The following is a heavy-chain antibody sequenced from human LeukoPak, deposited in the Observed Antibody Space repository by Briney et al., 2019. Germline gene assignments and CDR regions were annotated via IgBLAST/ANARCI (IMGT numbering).Heavy chain of an antibody. J-gene: IGHJ4*02. CDR2: ISGSGGST. CDR3: ARERGGDGYSEFDY. V-gene: IGHV3-23*01. CDR1: GFTFSSYA. Sequence: PGGSLRLSCAASGFTFSSYAMSWVRQAPGKGLEWVSAISGSGGSTYYADSVKGRFTISRDDSKNTLYLQMNSLRHEDTAVYYCARERGGDGYSEFDYWGQGTLVTVSS. D-gene: IGHD5-24*01.